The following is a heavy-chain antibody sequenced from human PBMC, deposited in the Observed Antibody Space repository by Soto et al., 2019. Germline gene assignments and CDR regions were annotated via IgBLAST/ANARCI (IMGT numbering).Heavy chain of an antibody. J-gene: IGHJ6*02. V-gene: IGHV3-7*03. CDR2: IKQDGSEK. D-gene: IGHD2-2*01. CDR3: ARVGDCSSTSCRRGYYGMDV. Sequence: GGSLRLSCAASGFTFSSYWMSWVRQAPGKGLEWVANIKQDGSEKYYVDSVKGRFTISRDNAKNSLYLQMNSLRAEDTAVYYCARVGDCSSTSCRRGYYGMDVWGQGTTVTVSS. CDR1: GFTFSSYW.